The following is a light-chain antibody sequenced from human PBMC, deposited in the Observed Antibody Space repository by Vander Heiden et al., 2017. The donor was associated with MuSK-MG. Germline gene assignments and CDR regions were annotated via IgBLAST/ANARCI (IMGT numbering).Light chain of an antibody. J-gene: IGLJ3*02. CDR3: AAWDDSLSGWV. CDR2: RNN. CDR1: SSNIGSNY. V-gene: IGLV1-47*01. Sequence: QSVLTQPPSASGTPGQRVTISCSGSSSNIGSNYVYWYQQLPGTAPKLLICRNNQRPSGVPDRISGSKSGTSASLAISGLRSEDEADYDCAAWDDSLSGWVCGGGTQL.